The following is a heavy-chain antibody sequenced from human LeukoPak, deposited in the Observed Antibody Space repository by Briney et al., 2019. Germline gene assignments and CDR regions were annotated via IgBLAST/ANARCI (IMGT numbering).Heavy chain of an antibody. J-gene: IGHJ5*02. Sequence: ASVKVSCKASGYTFTSYGVSWVRQAPGQGLEWMGRINPNNGDTNFAQNFQGRVTVTRDTSISTAYMELSSLRSDDTAVYYCARQYCSSSTCFLNWFDTWGQGTLVTVSS. V-gene: IGHV1-2*06. D-gene: IGHD2/OR15-2a*01. CDR1: GYTFTSYG. CDR3: ARQYCSSSTCFLNWFDT. CDR2: INPNNGDT.